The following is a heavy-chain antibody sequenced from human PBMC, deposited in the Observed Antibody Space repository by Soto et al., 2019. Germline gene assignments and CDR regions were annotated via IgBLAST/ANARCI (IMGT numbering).Heavy chain of an antibody. CDR1: GFTFSSYA. CDR3: AKDVVVVPAAIRTANWFDP. V-gene: IGHV3-23*01. D-gene: IGHD2-2*02. Sequence: GALRLSCAASGFTFSSYAMSWVRQAPGKGLEWVSAISGSGGSTYYADSVKGRFTISRDNSKNTLYLQMNSLRAEDTAVYYCAKDVVVVPAAIRTANWFDPWGRGTLVTVSS. CDR2: ISGSGGST. J-gene: IGHJ5*02.